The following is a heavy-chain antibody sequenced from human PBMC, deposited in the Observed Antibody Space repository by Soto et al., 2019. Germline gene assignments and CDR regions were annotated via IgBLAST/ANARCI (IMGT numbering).Heavy chain of an antibody. CDR3: TATVTPRY. CDR1: VFAFGDYA. D-gene: IGHD2-21*02. CDR2: IRNKAHGGTR. J-gene: IGHJ4*02. Sequence: PGGSLRLSCAASVFAFGDYAMNWFRQPPGKGLEWVGFIRNKAHGGTREYAASVKGRFTISRDDSKSIAYLQMNSLKTEDTAVYYCTATVTPRYWGQGTPVTVSS. V-gene: IGHV3-49*03.